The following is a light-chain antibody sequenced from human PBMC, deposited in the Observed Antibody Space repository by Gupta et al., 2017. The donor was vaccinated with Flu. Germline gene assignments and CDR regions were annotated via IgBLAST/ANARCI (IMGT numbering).Light chain of an antibody. V-gene: IGLV3-9*01. CDR2: RDT. CDR1: NIGIKH. CDR3: QVWDRSTYV. J-gene: IGLJ1*01. Sequence: SFDLTPPLSVSVALGQTAKIPCGADNIGIKHVHGYRQKPGQAPVLVIYRDTNRPSGIPERFSGSNSGSTATLTISRAQAGDEAAYYCQVWDRSTYVFGAGTKVTVL.